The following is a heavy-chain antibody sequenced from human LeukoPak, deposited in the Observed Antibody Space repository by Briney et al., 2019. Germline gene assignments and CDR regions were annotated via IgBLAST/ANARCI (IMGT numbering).Heavy chain of an antibody. CDR2: IIPIFGTA. CDR1: GGTFSSYA. CDR3: ARGGFGELLSSHSDFDY. V-gene: IGHV1-69*01. J-gene: IGHJ4*02. Sequence: ASVKVSCKASGGTFSSYAISWVRQAPGQGLEWMGGIIPIFGTANYAQKFQGRVTITADESTSTAYMGLSSLRSEDTAVYYCARGGFGELLSSHSDFDYWGQGTLVTVSS. D-gene: IGHD3-10*01.